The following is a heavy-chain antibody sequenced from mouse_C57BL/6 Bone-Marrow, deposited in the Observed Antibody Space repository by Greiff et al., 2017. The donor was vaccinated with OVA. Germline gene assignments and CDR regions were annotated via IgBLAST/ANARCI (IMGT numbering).Heavy chain of an antibody. V-gene: IGHV1-53*01. CDR2: INPSNGGT. CDR3: ARDGYYSWFAY. CDR1: GYTFTSYW. D-gene: IGHD2-3*01. Sequence: QVQLKQPGTELVKPGASVKLSCKASGYTFTSYWMHWVKQRPGQGLKWIGNINPSNGGTNYNEKFKSKATLTVDKSSSTAYMPRSSLTSEDSAVYYCARDGYYSWFAYWGQGTLVTVSA. J-gene: IGHJ3*01.